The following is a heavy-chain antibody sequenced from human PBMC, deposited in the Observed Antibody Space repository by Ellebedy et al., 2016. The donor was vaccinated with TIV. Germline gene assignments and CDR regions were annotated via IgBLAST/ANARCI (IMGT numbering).Heavy chain of an antibody. Sequence: AASVTVSCKASGYIFINYGISWVRQAPGQGLEWMGWISVYNDNTNYAQKFQGRVIMTTDTSTSTAYLELRSLTSDDPAVYYCAKDSGTASKDYWGQGTLVTVSS. CDR1: GYIFINYG. V-gene: IGHV1-18*04. J-gene: IGHJ4*02. CDR3: AKDSGTASKDY. CDR2: ISVYNDNT. D-gene: IGHD6-25*01.